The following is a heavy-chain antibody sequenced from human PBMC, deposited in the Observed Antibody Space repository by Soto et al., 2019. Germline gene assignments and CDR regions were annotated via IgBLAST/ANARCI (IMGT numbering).Heavy chain of an antibody. CDR1: GFTFSSYG. V-gene: IGHV3-30*18. CDR2: ISYDGSNK. J-gene: IGHJ4*02. Sequence: VQLVESGGGVVQPGRSLRLSCAASGFTFSSYGMHWVRQAPGKGLEWVAVISYDGSNKYYADSVKGRFTISRDNSKNTLYLQMNSLRAEDTAVYYCAKDLTADSSGYYGDYWGQGTLVTVSS. CDR3: AKDLTADSSGYYGDY. D-gene: IGHD3-22*01.